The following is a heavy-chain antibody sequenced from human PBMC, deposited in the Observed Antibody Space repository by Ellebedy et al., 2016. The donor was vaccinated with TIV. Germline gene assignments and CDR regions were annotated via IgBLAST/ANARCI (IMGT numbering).Heavy chain of an antibody. V-gene: IGHV4-59*13. J-gene: IGHJ5*02. CDR2: VYNSGNT. Sequence: GSLRLSXTVSGGSITTYYWIWIRQPPGKGLEWIASVYNSGNTIYNPSLKSRVTMSVDTSKNQCSLHLSSVTAADTAVYYCARGSSTYSWFDTWGPGILVAVSS. CDR3: ARGSSTYSWFDT. CDR1: GGSITTYY.